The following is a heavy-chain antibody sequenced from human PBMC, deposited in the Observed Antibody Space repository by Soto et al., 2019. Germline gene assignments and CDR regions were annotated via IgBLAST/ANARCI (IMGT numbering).Heavy chain of an antibody. J-gene: IGHJ6*02. CDR3: AKKGDFWSGYYMDYYYYGMDV. CDR2: ISGSGGST. CDR1: GFTFSSYA. V-gene: IGHV3-23*01. D-gene: IGHD3-3*01. Sequence: PGGSLRLSCAASGFTFSSYAMSWVRQAPGKGLEWVSAISGSGGSTYYADSVKGRFTISRDNSKNTLYLQMNSLRAEDTAVYYCAKKGDFWSGYYMDYYYYGMDVWGQGTTVTVSS.